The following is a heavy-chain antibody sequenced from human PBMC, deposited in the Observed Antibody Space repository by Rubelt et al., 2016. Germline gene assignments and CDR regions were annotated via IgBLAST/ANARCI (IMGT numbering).Heavy chain of an antibody. Sequence: QIQLRESGPGLVTPSGTLSLTCTVSGYSITSNIHYWGWIRQSPGKGLEWIGNVFHSGDTSYNPSLKSRVTISVDTSKNQFSLKLSSVTAADTAVYYCASGGYYYDSSGLDWGQGTLVTVSS. CDR1: GYSITSNIHY. CDR2: VFHSGDT. J-gene: IGHJ4*02. CDR3: ASGGYYYDSSGLD. D-gene: IGHD3-22*01. V-gene: IGHV4-39*07.